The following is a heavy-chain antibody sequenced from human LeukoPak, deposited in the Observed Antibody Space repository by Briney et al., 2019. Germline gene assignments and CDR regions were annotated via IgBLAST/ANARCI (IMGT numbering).Heavy chain of an antibody. V-gene: IGHV1-69*04. CDR1: GGTFSSYA. D-gene: IGHD5-24*01. Sequence: GASVKVSCKASGGTFSSYAISWVRQAPGQGLEWMGRIIPIFGIANYAQKFQGRVTITADKSTSTAYMELSSLRSEDTAVYYCARDRATRDGYNQAFYGMDAWGQGTTVTVSS. CDR3: ARDRATRDGYNQAFYGMDA. J-gene: IGHJ6*02. CDR2: IIPIFGIA.